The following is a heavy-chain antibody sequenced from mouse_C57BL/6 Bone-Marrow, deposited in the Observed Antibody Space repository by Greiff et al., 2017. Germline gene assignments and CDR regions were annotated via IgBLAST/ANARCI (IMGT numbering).Heavy chain of an antibody. J-gene: IGHJ2*01. CDR2: ISSGGSYT. D-gene: IGHD2-4*01. CDR1: GFTFSSYG. CDR3: ARRLYDYGGGYYFDY. Sequence: EVQRVESGGDLVKPGGSLKLSCAASGFTFSSYGMSWVRQTPDKRLEWVATISSGGSYTYYPDSVKGRFTISRDNAKNTLYLQMSSLKSEDTAMYYCARRLYDYGGGYYFDYWGQGTTLTVSS. V-gene: IGHV5-6*01.